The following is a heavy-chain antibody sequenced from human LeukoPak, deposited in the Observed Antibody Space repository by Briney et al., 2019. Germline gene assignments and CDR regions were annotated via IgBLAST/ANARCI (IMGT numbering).Heavy chain of an antibody. V-gene: IGHV3-23*01. D-gene: IGHD6-13*01. CDR3: ARVGSSSWYYYYYYYYMDV. Sequence: PGGSLRLSCAASGFTFSSYAMSWVRQAPGKGLVWVSAISGSGGSTYYADSVKGRFTISRDNSKNTLYLQMASLRAEDTAVYYCARVGSSSWYYYYYYYYMDVWGKGTTVTISS. J-gene: IGHJ6*03. CDR1: GFTFSSYA. CDR2: ISGSGGST.